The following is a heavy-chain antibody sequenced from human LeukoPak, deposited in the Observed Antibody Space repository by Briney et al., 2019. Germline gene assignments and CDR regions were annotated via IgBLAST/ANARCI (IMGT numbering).Heavy chain of an antibody. CDR1: GFTFSSYS. V-gene: IGHV3-21*01. CDR3: ARGTYSSSPPFDY. Sequence: PGGSLRLSCAASGFTFSSYSMNWVRQAPGKRLEWVSSISSSSSYIYYADSVKGRFTISRDNAKNSLYLQMNSLRAEDTAVYYCARGTYSSSPPFDYWGQGTLVTVSS. J-gene: IGHJ4*02. D-gene: IGHD6-6*01. CDR2: ISSSSSYI.